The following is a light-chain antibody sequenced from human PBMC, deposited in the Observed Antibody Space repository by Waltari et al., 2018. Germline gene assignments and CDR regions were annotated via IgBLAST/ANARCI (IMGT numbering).Light chain of an antibody. V-gene: IGKV3-20*01. J-gene: IGKJ2*01. CDR3: QHYGSAPYT. CDR1: QAIYSNY. CDR2: GAS. Sequence: LSPGGGATLSCRASQAIYSNYFDWYQHKPGQAPRLLIYGASSRATGIPDRFSGSGSGTEFTLTSSRVEPEDSAVYFCQHYGSAPYTFGQGTNLEIK.